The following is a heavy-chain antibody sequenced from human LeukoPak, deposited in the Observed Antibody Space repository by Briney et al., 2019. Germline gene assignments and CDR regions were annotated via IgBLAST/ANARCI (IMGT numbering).Heavy chain of an antibody. CDR2: IASDGGAK. V-gene: IGHV3-30*03. CDR3: AREATWGQWYFDH. J-gene: IGHJ4*02. D-gene: IGHD6-19*01. Sequence: GTSLRLSCVASGFSFSNHGMHWVRQSPGKGLEWVSVIASDGGAKFYADSVKGRFTLSRDNPKNMFFLQMNLLTVEDTAIYYCAREATWGQWYFDHWGQGTPVTVSS. CDR1: GFSFSNHG.